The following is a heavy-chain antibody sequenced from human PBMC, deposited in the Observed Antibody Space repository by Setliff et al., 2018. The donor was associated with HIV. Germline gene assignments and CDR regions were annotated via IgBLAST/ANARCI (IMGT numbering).Heavy chain of an antibody. V-gene: IGHV1-18*01. CDR3: AREIGDYYDSSGYYPPTDYYYGMDV. CDR1: GYTFNNYG. Sequence: VSCKASGYTFNNYGISWVRQAPGQGLEWMGWISAYNGNTNYAQKLQGRVTMTTDTSTSTAYMELRSLRSDDTAVYYCAREIGDYYDSSGYYPPTDYYYGMDVWGQGTTVTVSS. J-gene: IGHJ6*02. D-gene: IGHD3-22*01. CDR2: ISAYNGNT.